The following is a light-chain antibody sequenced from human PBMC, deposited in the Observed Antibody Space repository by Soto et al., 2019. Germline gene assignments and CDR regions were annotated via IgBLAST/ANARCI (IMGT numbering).Light chain of an antibody. CDR2: AAS. CDR1: QGISSY. CDR3: QQLNSYPPT. V-gene: IGKV1-9*01. Sequence: IHLTQSPSFLSASVGDRVTITCRASQGISSYLAWYQQKPGKAPKLLIYAASTLQSGVPSRFSGSGSGTEFTLTISSLQPEDFATYYCQQLNSYPPTFGQGTKVDIK. J-gene: IGKJ1*01.